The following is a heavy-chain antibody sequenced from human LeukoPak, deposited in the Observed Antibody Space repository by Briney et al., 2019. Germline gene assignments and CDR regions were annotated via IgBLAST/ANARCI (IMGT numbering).Heavy chain of an antibody. D-gene: IGHD2-15*01. CDR2: IYTSGST. CDR1: GGSISSYY. V-gene: IGHV4-4*07. CDR3: ARGRSYCSGGRCWGDAFDI. J-gene: IGHJ3*02. Sequence: RPSETLPLTCTVSGGSISSYYWSWIRQPAGKGLEWIGRIYTSGSTNYNPSLKSRVTMSVDTSKNQFSLKLSSVTAADTAVYYCARGRSYCSGGRCWGDAFDIWGQGTMVTVSS.